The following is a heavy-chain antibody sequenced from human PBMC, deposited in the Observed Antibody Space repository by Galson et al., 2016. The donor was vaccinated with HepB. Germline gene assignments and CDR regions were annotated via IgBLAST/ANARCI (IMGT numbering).Heavy chain of an antibody. Sequence: SLRLSCAASGFSFNFYWMHWVRQAPGKGLVWVSRITSDGRSTNYGDSVQGRFTISRDNAQTTVYLQMHMLTAEDTAVYYCVRANPYGDYLDYWGQGTLVTVSS. V-gene: IGHV3-74*01. CDR3: VRANPYGDYLDY. CDR1: GFSFNFYW. D-gene: IGHD4-17*01. J-gene: IGHJ4*02. CDR2: ITSDGRST.